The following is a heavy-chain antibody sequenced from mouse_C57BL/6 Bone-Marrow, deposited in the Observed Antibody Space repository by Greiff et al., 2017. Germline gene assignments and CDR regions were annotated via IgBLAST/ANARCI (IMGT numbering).Heavy chain of an antibody. V-gene: IGHV10-1*01. D-gene: IGHD2-4*01. CDR3: VGYDYDGADY. CDR2: IRSKSNNYAT. Sequence: EVQWVESGGGLVQPKGSLKLSCAASGFSFNTYAMNWVRQAPGKGLEWVARIRSKSNNYATYYADSVKDRFTISRDDSESMLYLQMNNLKTEDTAMYYCVGYDYDGADYWGQGTSVTVSS. J-gene: IGHJ4*01. CDR1: GFSFNTYA.